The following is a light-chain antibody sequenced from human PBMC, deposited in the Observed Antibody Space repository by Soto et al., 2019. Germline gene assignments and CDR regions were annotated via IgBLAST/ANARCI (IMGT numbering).Light chain of an antibody. CDR1: HSINIW. V-gene: IGKV1-5*01. CDR3: QHYSSYWT. J-gene: IGKJ1*01. Sequence: DIQMTQSPSTLSASLGDRVTITCRASHSINIWLAWFQQKPGKAPKLLISDVSSLESGDPSRFSGSGFGTEFALPISSLQPGDVATYYCQHYSSYWTFGQGTRVEIK. CDR2: DVS.